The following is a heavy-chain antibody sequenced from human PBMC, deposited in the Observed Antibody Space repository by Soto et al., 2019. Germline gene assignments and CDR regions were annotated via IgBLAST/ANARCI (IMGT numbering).Heavy chain of an antibody. D-gene: IGHD3-16*01. CDR1: GVSVNDGGYY. Sequence: SETLSLTCTVSGVSVNDGGYYWNWIRQHPGGGLEYIGYIYHSGYSYSNPSLESRFTLSLETSKNQFSLTVTSVTAADTAVYYCAAQRGGGYFDSWGLGTQVTVSS. CDR3: AAQRGGGYFDS. CDR2: IYHSGYS. V-gene: IGHV4-31*03. J-gene: IGHJ4*01.